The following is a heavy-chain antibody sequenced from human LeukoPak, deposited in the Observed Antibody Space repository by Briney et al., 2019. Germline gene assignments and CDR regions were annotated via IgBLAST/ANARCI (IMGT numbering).Heavy chain of an antibody. CDR2: IKQDGSEK. Sequence: GGSLRLSCAASGFTFSSYWMSWVRQAPGKGLEWVANIKQDGSEKYYVDSVKGRFTISRDNAKNSLYLQMNSLRAEDTAVYYCANSLYFDARGYQVDYWGQGTLVTASS. J-gene: IGHJ4*02. V-gene: IGHV3-7*01. D-gene: IGHD3-22*01. CDR3: ANSLYFDARGYQVDY. CDR1: GFTFSSYW.